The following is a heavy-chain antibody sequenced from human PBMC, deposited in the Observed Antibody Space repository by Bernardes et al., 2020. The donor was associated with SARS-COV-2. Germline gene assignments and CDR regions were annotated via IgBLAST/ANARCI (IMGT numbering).Heavy chain of an antibody. D-gene: IGHD3-10*01. CDR2: ISAYNGYT. CDR3: ARDLGSGSYYNPDWFDP. J-gene: IGHJ5*02. V-gene: IGHV1-18*01. Sequence: ASVKVSCKTSGYSFTAYVIIWVRQAPGQGLESMGWISAYNGYTNYAQKFQGRVTMITDTSTSTAYMELSSLRSEDTAVYYCARDLGSGSYYNPDWFDPWGQGTLVTVSS. CDR1: GYSFTAYV.